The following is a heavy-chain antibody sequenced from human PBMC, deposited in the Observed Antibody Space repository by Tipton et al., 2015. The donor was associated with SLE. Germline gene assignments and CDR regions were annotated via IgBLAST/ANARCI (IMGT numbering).Heavy chain of an antibody. CDR1: GDTFSSYA. D-gene: IGHD6-6*01. Sequence: QSGAEVKKPGSSVKVSCKASGDTFSSYAISWVRQAPGQGLEWMGRIIPIFGTTNYAQEFQGRVTITADASTSTASMELNTLRSEDTAVYYCAREGIAVRPGGYYFDYWGQGTLVTVSS. J-gene: IGHJ4*02. CDR2: IIPIFGTT. V-gene: IGHV1-69*13. CDR3: AREGIAVRPGGYYFDY.